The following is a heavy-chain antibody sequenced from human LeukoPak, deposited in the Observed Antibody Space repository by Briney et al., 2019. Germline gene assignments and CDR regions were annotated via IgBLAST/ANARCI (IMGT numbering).Heavy chain of an antibody. Sequence: GSLRLSCAASGFTFSSYAMSGVRKAPGKGLEWVQGIFIRGDATYHAESVKGRCTTTRDNYKNTLYLQMNSLRADDTAVYYCAKHTGGILDYWGQGTLVTVSS. V-gene: IGHV3-23*01. CDR1: GFTFSSYA. CDR3: AKHTGGILDY. J-gene: IGHJ4*02. CDR2: IFIRGDAT. D-gene: IGHD1-14*01.